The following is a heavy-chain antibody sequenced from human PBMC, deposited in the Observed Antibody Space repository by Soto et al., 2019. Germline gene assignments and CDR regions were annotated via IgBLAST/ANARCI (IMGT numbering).Heavy chain of an antibody. CDR3: AREVPGGDDVFDY. Sequence: ASVKVSCKASGFTFNRYGIHWVRQAPGQRLEWMGWINGGNGDTEFSQKFQGRVTITKDTPASTAYMELSSLRSEDTAVYYCAREVPGGDDVFDYWGQGTLVTAPQ. J-gene: IGHJ4*02. V-gene: IGHV1-3*01. D-gene: IGHD1-1*01. CDR2: INGGNGDT. CDR1: GFTFNRYG.